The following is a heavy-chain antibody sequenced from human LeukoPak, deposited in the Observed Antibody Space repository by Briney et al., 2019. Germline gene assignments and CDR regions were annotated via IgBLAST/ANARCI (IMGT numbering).Heavy chain of an antibody. Sequence: PSETLSLTCSVSGGSISSSTYYWGWIRQPPGKGLEWVGRIRSKANSYATAYAASVKGRFTISRDDSKNTAYLQMNSLKTEDTAVYYCTRRGEQWLDYWGQGTLVTVSS. J-gene: IGHJ4*02. CDR3: TRRGEQWLDY. D-gene: IGHD6-19*01. CDR2: IRSKANSYAT. V-gene: IGHV3-73*01. CDR1: GGSISSST.